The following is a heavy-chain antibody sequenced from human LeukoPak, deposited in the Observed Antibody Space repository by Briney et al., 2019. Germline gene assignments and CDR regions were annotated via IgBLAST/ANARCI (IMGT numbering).Heavy chain of an antibody. D-gene: IGHD2-2*01. CDR1: GFTFSSCA. CDR2: ISVSGAVT. CDR3: ARGASSTIIDY. V-gene: IGHV3-23*01. Sequence: GGSLGLSCAASGFTFSSCAMSWVRQAPGKGLEWVSSISVSGAVTYYADSVKGRFTFSRDNSKNTLYLQMNSLRAEDTAVYYCARGASSTIIDYWGQGTLVTVSS. J-gene: IGHJ4*02.